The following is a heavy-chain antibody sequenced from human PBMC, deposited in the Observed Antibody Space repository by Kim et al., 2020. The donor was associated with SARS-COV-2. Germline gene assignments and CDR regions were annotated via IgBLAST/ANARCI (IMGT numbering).Heavy chain of an antibody. CDR2: IRSSTTDI. CDR1: GFTFSAYT. Sequence: GGSLRLSCAASGFTFSAYTINWVRQAPGKGLEWVSSIRSSTTDIYYADSVKGRFTISRDNAKSSLYLQMNSPRAEDTAVYYCARGRSPYCSTLNFQDAFDDW. J-gene: IGHJ3*01. V-gene: IGHV3-21*01. D-gene: IGHD2-2*01. CDR3: ARGRSPYCSTLNFQDAFDD.